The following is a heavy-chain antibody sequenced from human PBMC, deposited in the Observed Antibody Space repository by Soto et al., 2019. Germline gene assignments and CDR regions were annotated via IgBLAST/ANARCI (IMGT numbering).Heavy chain of an antibody. CDR1: GGSFSGYY. V-gene: IGHV4-34*01. D-gene: IGHD1-7*01. Sequence: SETLSLTCAVYGGSFSGYYWSWIRQPPGKGLEWIGEINHSGSTNYNPSLKSRVTISVDTSKNQFSLKLSSVTAADTAVYYCARALGNYAYYVDYWGQGTLVTVSS. J-gene: IGHJ4*02. CDR3: ARALGNYAYYVDY. CDR2: INHSGST.